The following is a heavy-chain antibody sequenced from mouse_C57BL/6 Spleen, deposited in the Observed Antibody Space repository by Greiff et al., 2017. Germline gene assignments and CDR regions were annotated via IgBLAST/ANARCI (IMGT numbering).Heavy chain of an antibody. Sequence: QVQLQQPGTELVKPGASVKLSCKASGYTFTSYWMHWVKQRPGQGLEWIGNINPSNGGTNYNEKFKSKATLTVDKSSSTAYMQLSSLTSEDSAVXCCARGIYYDYDRGAYWGQGTLVTVSA. J-gene: IGHJ3*01. CDR2: INPSNGGT. D-gene: IGHD2-4*01. V-gene: IGHV1-53*01. CDR3: ARGIYYDYDRGAY. CDR1: GYTFTSYW.